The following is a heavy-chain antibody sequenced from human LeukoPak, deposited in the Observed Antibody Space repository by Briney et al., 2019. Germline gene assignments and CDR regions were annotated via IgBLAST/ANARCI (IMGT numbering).Heavy chain of an antibody. Sequence: SETLSLTCTVSGGPISSSSYYWGWIRQPAGKGLEWIGRIYTSGSTNYNPSLKSRVTMSVDTSKNQFSLKLSSVTAADTPVYYCARGDVLLWFGELLDWGQGTLVTVSS. V-gene: IGHV4-61*02. CDR1: GGPISSSSYY. CDR3: ARGDVLLWFGELLD. J-gene: IGHJ4*02. CDR2: IYTSGST. D-gene: IGHD3-10*01.